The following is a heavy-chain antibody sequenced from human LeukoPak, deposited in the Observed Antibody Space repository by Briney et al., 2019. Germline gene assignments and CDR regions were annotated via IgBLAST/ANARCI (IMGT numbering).Heavy chain of an antibody. V-gene: IGHV1-18*01. Sequence: GASVKVSCKASGYTFTSYGISWVRQAPGQGLEWMGWLSAYNGNTDYAQKLQGRVTTTTETSTSTAFMELRSLRSDDTAVYYCARDRKKEETYYVILTNVHDFDYWGQGTLVTVSS. CDR1: GYTFTSYG. D-gene: IGHD3-9*01. J-gene: IGHJ4*02. CDR3: ARDRKKEETYYVILTNVHDFDY. CDR2: LSAYNGNT.